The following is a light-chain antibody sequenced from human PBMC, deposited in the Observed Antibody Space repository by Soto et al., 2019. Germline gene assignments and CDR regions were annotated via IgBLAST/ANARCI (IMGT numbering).Light chain of an antibody. CDR1: SYDVGGYNY. CDR3: SSYAASSSVL. Sequence: QSALTQPASVSGSLGQSITISCTGTSYDVGGYNYVSWYQHHPGKAPKLLIYDVTTRPSGVSDRFSGSRSGNTASLTISGLQAEDESDYYCSSYAASSSVLFGGGTKVTVL. V-gene: IGLV2-14*01. CDR2: DVT. J-gene: IGLJ2*01.